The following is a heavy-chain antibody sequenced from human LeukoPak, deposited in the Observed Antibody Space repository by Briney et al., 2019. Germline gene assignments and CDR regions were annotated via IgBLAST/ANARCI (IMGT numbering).Heavy chain of an antibody. V-gene: IGHV1-2*02. CDR2: INPNSGGT. J-gene: IGHJ4*02. D-gene: IGHD5-24*01. CDR1: GYTFTGYY. Sequence: GASVKVSCKASGYTFTGYYMHWVRQAPGQGLEWMGWINPNSGGTNYAQKFQGRVTMTRDTSISTAYMELSSLRSEDTAVYYCARAGGRDGYSDFDYWGQGTLVTVSS. CDR3: ARAGGRDGYSDFDY.